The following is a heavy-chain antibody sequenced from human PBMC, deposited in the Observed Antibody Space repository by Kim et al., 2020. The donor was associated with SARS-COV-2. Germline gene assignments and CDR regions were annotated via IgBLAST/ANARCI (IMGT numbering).Heavy chain of an antibody. V-gene: IGHV4-34*01. D-gene: IGHD4-17*01. J-gene: IGHJ6*01. Sequence: SETLSLTCAVYGGSFSGYYWSWIRQPPGKGLVWIGEINHSGSTNYNPSLKSRVTISVDTSKNQFSLKLSSVTAADTAVYYCARDLPVTTFFYYYYGMDF. CDR3: ARDLPVTTFFYYYYGMDF. CDR2: INHSGST. CDR1: GGSFSGYY.